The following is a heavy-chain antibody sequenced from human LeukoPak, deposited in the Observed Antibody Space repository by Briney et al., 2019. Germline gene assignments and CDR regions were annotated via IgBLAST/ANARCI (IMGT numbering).Heavy chain of an antibody. CDR1: GFTFSDYY. V-gene: IGHV3-11*01. Sequence: GGSLRLSCAASGFTFSDYYMSWIRQAPGKGLEWVSYISSSGSTIYYADSVKGRFTISRDNAKNSLYLRMNSLRAEDTAVYYCARVLSGRGSLYDYYYYMDVWGKGTTVTISS. J-gene: IGHJ6*03. CDR2: ISSSGSTI. D-gene: IGHD3-10*01. CDR3: ARVLSGRGSLYDYYYYMDV.